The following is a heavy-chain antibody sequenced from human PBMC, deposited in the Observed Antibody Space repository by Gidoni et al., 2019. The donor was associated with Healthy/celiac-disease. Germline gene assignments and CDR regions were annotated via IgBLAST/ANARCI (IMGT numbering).Heavy chain of an antibody. CDR2: IYYSGST. CDR1: GGSISSSSYY. V-gene: IGHV4-39*01. CDR3: ARHEKSATESYAYYYYYYGMDV. J-gene: IGHJ6*02. D-gene: IGHD5-12*01. Sequence: QLQLQESGPGLVKPSETLSLTCTVSGGSISSSSYYWGWIRQPPGKGLEWIGSIYYSGSTYYNPSLKSRVTISVDTSKNQFSLKLSSVTAADTAVYYCARHEKSATESYAYYYYYYGMDVWGQGTTVTVSS.